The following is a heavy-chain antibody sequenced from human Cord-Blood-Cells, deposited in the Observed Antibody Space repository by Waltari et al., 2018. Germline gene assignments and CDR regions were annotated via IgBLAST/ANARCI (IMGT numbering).Heavy chain of an antibody. CDR3: AMGRRYCSGGSCYLGFDY. CDR1: GGSFSGYY. Sequence: QVQLQQWGAGLLKPSETLSLTCAVYGGSFSGYYWSWIRQPPGQGLEWIGEINHSGSTNYNPSLKSRVTISVDTSKNQFSLKLSSVTAADTAVYYCAMGRRYCSGGSCYLGFDYWGQGTLVTVSS. D-gene: IGHD2-15*01. CDR2: INHSGST. V-gene: IGHV4-34*01. J-gene: IGHJ4*02.